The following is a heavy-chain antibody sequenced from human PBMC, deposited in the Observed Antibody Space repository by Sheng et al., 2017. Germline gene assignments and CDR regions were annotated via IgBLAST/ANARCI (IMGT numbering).Heavy chain of an antibody. CDR3: ARGDHCSGGSCYSGSYYYYGMDV. J-gene: IGHJ6*02. CDR1: GGSFSGYY. D-gene: IGHD2-15*01. CDR2: INHSGST. Sequence: QVQLQQWGAGLLKPSETLSLTCAVYGGSFSGYYWSWIRQPPGKGLEWIGEINHSGSTNYNPSLKSRVTISVDTSKNQFSLKLSSVTAADTAVYYCARGDHCSGGSCYSGSYYYYGMDVWGQGTTVTVSS. V-gene: IGHV4-34*01.